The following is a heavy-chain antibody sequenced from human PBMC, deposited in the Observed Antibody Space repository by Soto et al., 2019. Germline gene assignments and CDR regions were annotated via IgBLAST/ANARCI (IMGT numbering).Heavy chain of an antibody. CDR1: GYTFTDYA. J-gene: IGHJ4*02. V-gene: IGHV1-3*01. CDR2: INAGNGNT. D-gene: IGHD3-3*01. CDR3: TRDDDFLIGYSFDY. Sequence: HVRLVQSGAEVKKPGASVQVSCKASGYTFTDYAIQWVRQSPGPRLEWMGWINAGNGNTKYSQKFQGRVTITRDTTASTSYIELSILRSEDTVVYCCTRDDDFLIGYSFDYWGQGTLVTVSS.